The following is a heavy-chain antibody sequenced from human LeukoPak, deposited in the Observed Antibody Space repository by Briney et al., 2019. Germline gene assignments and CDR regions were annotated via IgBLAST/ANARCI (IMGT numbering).Heavy chain of an antibody. D-gene: IGHD6-19*01. J-gene: IGHJ4*02. CDR3: ARDLYSSGWGYFDY. CDR2: IYHSGST. Sequence: SETLSLTCTISGYSISSGYYWGWIRQPPGKGLEWVGSIYHSGSTYYNPSLKSRVTISLDTSENQFSLKLSSVTAADTAVYYCARDLYSSGWGYFDYWGQGTLVTVSS. V-gene: IGHV4-38-2*02. CDR1: GYSISSGYY.